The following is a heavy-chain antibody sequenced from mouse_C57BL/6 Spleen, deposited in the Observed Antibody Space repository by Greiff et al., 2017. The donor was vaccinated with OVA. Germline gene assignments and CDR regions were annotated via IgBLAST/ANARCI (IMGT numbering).Heavy chain of an antibody. CDR2: ISYDGSN. D-gene: IGHD2-5*01. Sequence: EVKLMESGPGLVKPSQSLSLTCSVTGYSITSGYYWNWIRQFPGNKLEWMGYISYDGSNNYNPSLKNRISITRDTSKNQFFLKLNSVTTEDTATYYCARDYSNFEGYFDVWGTGTTVTVSS. CDR3: ARDYSNFEGYFDV. J-gene: IGHJ1*03. V-gene: IGHV3-6*01. CDR1: GYSITSGYY.